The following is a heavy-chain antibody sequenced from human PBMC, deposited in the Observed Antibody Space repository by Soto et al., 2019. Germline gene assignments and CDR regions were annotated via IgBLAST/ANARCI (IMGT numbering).Heavy chain of an antibody. D-gene: IGHD6-19*01. CDR2: IIPIFGTA. Sequence: SVKVSCKASGGTFSSYAISWVRQAPGQGLEWMGGIIPIFGTANYAQKFQGRVTITADESTSTAYMELSSLRSEDTAVYYCARDSRIAVADYYYYGMDVWGQGTTVTVSS. V-gene: IGHV1-69*13. J-gene: IGHJ6*02. CDR1: GGTFSSYA. CDR3: ARDSRIAVADYYYYGMDV.